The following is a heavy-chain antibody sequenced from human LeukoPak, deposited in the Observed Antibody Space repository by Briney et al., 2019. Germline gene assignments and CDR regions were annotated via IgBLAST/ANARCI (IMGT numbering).Heavy chain of an antibody. CDR2: IYYSGST. V-gene: IGHV4-39*01. CDR3: ASTVTNVVSSLDY. Sequence: SETLSLTCTVSGGSISSSSYYWGWIRQPPGKGLEWIGNIYYSGSTYYNPSLKSRVTISKDTSKNQFSLKLSSVTAADTAVYYRASTVTNVVSSLDYWGQGTLVTISS. J-gene: IGHJ4*02. D-gene: IGHD4-17*01. CDR1: GGSISSSSYY.